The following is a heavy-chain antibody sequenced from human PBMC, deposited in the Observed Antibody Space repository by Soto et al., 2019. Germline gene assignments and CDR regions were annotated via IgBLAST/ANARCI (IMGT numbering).Heavy chain of an antibody. J-gene: IGHJ6*03. V-gene: IGHV4-39*01. CDR2: MYYSGSI. CDR1: GDSISTSSRYY. CDR3: ARIKIVGILTYYMDV. Sequence: QLQLQESGPGLVKPSETLSLSCTVSGDSISTSSRYYWGWIRQPPGKGLEWMANMYYSGSIYYNPPLKSRVTISLETSKNQFSLKLKSVTAADTAVYYCARIKIVGILTYYMDVWGKGTTVTVSS. D-gene: IGHD3-3*01.